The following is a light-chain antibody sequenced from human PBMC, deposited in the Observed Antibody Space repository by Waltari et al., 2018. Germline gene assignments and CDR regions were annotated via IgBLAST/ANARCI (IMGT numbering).Light chain of an antibody. Sequence: EIVLTQSPGTLSLSPGERATLSCRASKTVRTTYLAWYQQKPGQAPTPLIYGASSRATGSPDRFSGSGSGTDFSLTISSLEPEDFAVYYCQQYDISPLTFGGGTKVEIK. CDR1: KTVRTTY. CDR2: GAS. CDR3: QQYDISPLT. V-gene: IGKV3-20*01. J-gene: IGKJ4*01.